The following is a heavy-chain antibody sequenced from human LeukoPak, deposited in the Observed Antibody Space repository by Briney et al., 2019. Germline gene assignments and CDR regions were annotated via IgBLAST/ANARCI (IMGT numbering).Heavy chain of an antibody. CDR3: ARQTGSGLFILP. V-gene: IGHV4-39*01. CDR2: IYYSGNT. Sequence: SETLSLTCAVSGGSISSGTYYWGWIRQPPGKVLEWIGSIYYSGNTYYNASLKSQVSISIDTSKNQFSLRLTSVTAADTAVYYCARQTGSGLFILPGGQGTLVTVSS. CDR1: GGSISSGTYY. J-gene: IGHJ4*02. D-gene: IGHD3/OR15-3a*01.